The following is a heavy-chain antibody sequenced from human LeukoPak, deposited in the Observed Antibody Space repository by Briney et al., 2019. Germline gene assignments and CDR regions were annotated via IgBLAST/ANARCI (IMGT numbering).Heavy chain of an antibody. CDR3: ARLFGALGSEFDY. Sequence: PGRSLRLSCAASGFTFSSYDIHWVRQAPGKGLEWVAVIWYDGSNKYYADSVKGRFTISRDNSKNTLYLQMNSLRAEDTAVYYCARLFGALGSEFDYWGREPWSPSPQ. D-gene: IGHD3-10*02. V-gene: IGHV3-33*08. CDR1: GFTFSSYD. J-gene: IGHJ4*02. CDR2: IWYDGSNK.